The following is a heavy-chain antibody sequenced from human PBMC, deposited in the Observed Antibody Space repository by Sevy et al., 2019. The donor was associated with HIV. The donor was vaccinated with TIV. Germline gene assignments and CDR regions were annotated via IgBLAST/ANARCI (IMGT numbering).Heavy chain of an antibody. CDR1: GFTFTSYA. V-gene: IGHV3-23*01. CDR3: AKDMEVTTSGRDFYYFDY. D-gene: IGHD2-21*02. J-gene: IGHJ4*02. CDR2: LGGSGTTP. Sequence: GGSLRLSCVASGFTFTSYAMSWVRQAPGKGLEWVSGLGGSGTTPYYADSVRGRFTISRDNSKNTLYLQMNSLRAEDTDIYYCAKDMEVTTSGRDFYYFDYWGQGTLVTVSS.